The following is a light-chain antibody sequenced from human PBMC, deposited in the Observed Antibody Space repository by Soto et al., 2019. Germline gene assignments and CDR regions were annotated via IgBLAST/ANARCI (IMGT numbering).Light chain of an antibody. Sequence: QSVLTQPPSVSGAPGRRVTISCTGSSSNIGAGYDVHWYQQLPGTSPKLLFFDNNRRPSGIPDRFSGSKSGTSATLAITGLQTGDEADYYCGTWDNSLSVVVFGGGTKVTVL. CDR1: SSNIGAGY. CDR2: DNN. V-gene: IGLV1-51*01. CDR3: GTWDNSLSVVV. J-gene: IGLJ2*01.